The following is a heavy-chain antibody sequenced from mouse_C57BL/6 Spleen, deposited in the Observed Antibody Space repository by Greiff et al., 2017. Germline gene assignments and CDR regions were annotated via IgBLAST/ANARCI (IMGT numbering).Heavy chain of an antibody. V-gene: IGHV1-55*01. Sequence: QVQLQQSGAELVKPGASVKMSCKASGYTFTSYWITWVKQRPGQGLEWIGDIYPGSGSTNYNEKFKSKATLTVDTSSSTAYMQLSSLTSEDSAVYYCARWGYGSSSFAYWGQGTLVTVSA. CDR1: GYTFTSYW. D-gene: IGHD1-1*01. J-gene: IGHJ3*01. CDR2: IYPGSGST. CDR3: ARWGYGSSSFAY.